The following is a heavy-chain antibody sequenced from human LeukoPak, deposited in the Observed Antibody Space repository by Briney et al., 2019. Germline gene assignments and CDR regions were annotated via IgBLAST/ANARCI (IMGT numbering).Heavy chain of an antibody. CDR1: GYTFTSYG. CDR3: ARDQIPATADGAFDI. D-gene: IGHD2-2*01. CDR2: ISAYNGNT. Sequence: ALVKVSCKASGYTFTSYGISWVRQAPGQGLEWMGWISAYNGNTNYAQKLQGRVTMTTDTSTSTAYMELRSLRSDDTAVYYCARDQIPATADGAFDIWGQGTMVTVSS. J-gene: IGHJ3*02. V-gene: IGHV1-18*01.